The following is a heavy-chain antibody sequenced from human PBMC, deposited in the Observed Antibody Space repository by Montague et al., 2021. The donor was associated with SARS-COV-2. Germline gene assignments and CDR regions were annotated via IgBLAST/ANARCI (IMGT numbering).Heavy chain of an antibody. J-gene: IGHJ4*02. CDR2: IYYSGSA. CDR3: ARVDAASGTPYCDY. D-gene: IGHD6-13*01. Sequence: TLSLTCTVSGGSISSGGYSWSWIRQGPGKGLEWIGNIYYSGSAYYSPSLRSRATLSVDTSKNQFSLNLSSVTAADTAVYYCARVDAASGTPYCDYWGQGTLVTVSS. V-gene: IGHV4-31*03. CDR1: GGSISSGGYS.